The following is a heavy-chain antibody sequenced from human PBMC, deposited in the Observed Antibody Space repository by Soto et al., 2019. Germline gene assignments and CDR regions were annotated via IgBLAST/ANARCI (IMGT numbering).Heavy chain of an antibody. D-gene: IGHD3-22*01. CDR1: GFTFGSYG. V-gene: IGHV3-30*18. CDR3: AKAIENYSTGYYKPFYYFGVDV. J-gene: IGHJ6*02. CDR2: ISYDGSKK. Sequence: QVHLVESGGGVVQPGRTLRLSCAASGFTFGSYGMHWVRQAPGKGLEWMAGISYDGSKKYYGESVKGRFTISSDNSKNTLYLQMNSLRVEDTAVYYCAKAIENYSTGYYKPFYYFGVDVWGQGTTVTVSS.